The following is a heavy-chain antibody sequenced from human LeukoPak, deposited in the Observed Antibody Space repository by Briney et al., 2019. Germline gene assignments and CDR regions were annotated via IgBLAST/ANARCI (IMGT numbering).Heavy chain of an antibody. CDR1: GFTFSTYG. V-gene: IGHV3-33*08. D-gene: IGHD3-22*01. J-gene: IGHJ4*02. CDR2: IWYDGSNK. Sequence: PGGSLRLSCAASGFTFSTYGMHWVRQAPGKGLEWVALIWYDGSNKYYAESVKGRFSISRDNSKNTLYLQMNSLRAEDMAVYYCARGYYDSSGYFHYYFDYWGQGTLVTVSS. CDR3: ARGYYDSSGYFHYYFDY.